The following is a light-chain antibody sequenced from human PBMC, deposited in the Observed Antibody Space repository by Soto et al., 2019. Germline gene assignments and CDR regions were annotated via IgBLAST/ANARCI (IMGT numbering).Light chain of an antibody. J-gene: IGLJ2*01. CDR2: EVN. CDR3: SSSAGTKNMV. V-gene: IGLV2-8*01. CDR1: SSDVGTSKY. Sequence: QSALTQPPSASGSPGQSVTISCTGTSSDVGTSKYVSWYRQHPGKAPKLLIYEVNKRPSGVPDRFSGSKSGSTAFLTVSGLQAEDEADYYCSSSAGTKNMVFGGGTKVTVL.